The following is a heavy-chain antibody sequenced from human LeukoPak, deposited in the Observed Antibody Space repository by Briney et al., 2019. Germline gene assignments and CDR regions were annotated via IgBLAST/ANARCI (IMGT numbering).Heavy chain of an antibody. CDR2: ISSNGGST. V-gene: IGHV3-64*01. CDR1: GFTLSSYA. CDR3: ARGQSRWELLNPPDY. Sequence: GGFLRLSCAASGFTLSSYAMHWVRQAPGKGLEYVSAISSNGGSTYYANSVKGRCTISRDNSKNTLYLQMGSLRAEDMAVYYCARGQSRWELLNPPDYWGQGPLVTVSS. D-gene: IGHD1-26*01. J-gene: IGHJ4*02.